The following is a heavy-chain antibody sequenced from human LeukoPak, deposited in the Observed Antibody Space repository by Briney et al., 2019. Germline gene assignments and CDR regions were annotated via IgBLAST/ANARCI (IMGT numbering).Heavy chain of an antibody. V-gene: IGHV3-23*01. CDR2: ISGGGGDT. Sequence: PGGSLRLSCAASGFPFSSYAMTWVRQAPGKGLEWVSSISGGGGDTAYADYADFVKGRFTISRDNSKNTLYLQMNSLRAEDTAVYYCAKESASCSGGTCDRTYYMDVWGKGTTVTVSS. CDR3: AKESASCSGGTCDRTYYMDV. CDR1: GFPFSSYA. D-gene: IGHD2-15*01. J-gene: IGHJ6*03.